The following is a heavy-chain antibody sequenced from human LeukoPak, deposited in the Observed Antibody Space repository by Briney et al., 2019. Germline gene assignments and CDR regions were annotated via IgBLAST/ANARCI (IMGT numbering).Heavy chain of an antibody. Sequence: GGSLRLSCAASGFTFSDYYMSWIRQAPGKGLEWVSYISSSGSTIYYADSVKGRFTLSRDNAKNSLYLQTNSLRAEDTAVYYCARDLSGVYYYDSSGYYPYYFDYWGQGTLVTVSS. CDR1: GFTFSDYY. CDR2: ISSSGSTI. J-gene: IGHJ4*02. V-gene: IGHV3-11*01. D-gene: IGHD3-22*01. CDR3: ARDLSGVYYYDSSGYYPYYFDY.